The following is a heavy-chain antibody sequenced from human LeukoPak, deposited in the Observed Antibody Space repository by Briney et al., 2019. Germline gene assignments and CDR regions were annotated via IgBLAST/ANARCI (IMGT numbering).Heavy chain of an antibody. CDR3: ARDPAPYSSSWYALHFDY. Sequence: ASAKVSCKASGYTFTSYGISWVRQAPGQGLEWMGWISAYNGNTNYAQKLQGRVTMTTDTSTSTAYMELRSLRSDDTAVYYCARDPAPYSSSWYALHFDYWGQGTLVTVSS. CDR1: GYTFTSYG. CDR2: ISAYNGNT. J-gene: IGHJ4*02. V-gene: IGHV1-18*01. D-gene: IGHD6-13*01.